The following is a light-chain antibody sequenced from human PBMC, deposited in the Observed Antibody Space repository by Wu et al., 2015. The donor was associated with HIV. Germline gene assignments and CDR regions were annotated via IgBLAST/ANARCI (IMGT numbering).Light chain of an antibody. CDR1: QNVYSTY. V-gene: IGKV3-20*01. CDR3: QQYGSPPYT. J-gene: IGKJ2*01. CDR2: GVS. Sequence: EIVLTQSPGTLSLSPGERATLSCRASQNVYSTYLGWYQQKPGQAPRLLIYGVSSRATGIPDRFTGRGSGTDFTLTISRLEPEDFVVYYCQQYGSPPYTFGQGTKLEIK.